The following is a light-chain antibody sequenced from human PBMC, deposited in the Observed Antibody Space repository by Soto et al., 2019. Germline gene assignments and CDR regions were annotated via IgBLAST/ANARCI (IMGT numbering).Light chain of an antibody. CDR3: QQYNNWPRT. CDR2: GAS. CDR1: QSVSSN. V-gene: IGKV3-15*01. J-gene: IGKJ1*01. Sequence: EIVMTQSPATLSVSPGERATLSCRASQSVSSNLAWYQQKPGQAPRLLIYGASTRATGIPARFSGSGSGTESTLTIRSLQSEDFAVYYGQQYNNWPRTFGQGTKVEIK.